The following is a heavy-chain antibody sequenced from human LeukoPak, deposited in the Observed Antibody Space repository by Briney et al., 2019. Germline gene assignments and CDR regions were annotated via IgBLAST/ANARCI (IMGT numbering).Heavy chain of an antibody. D-gene: IGHD6-13*01. V-gene: IGHV5-51*01. J-gene: IGHJ6*03. CDR1: GYNFTIYW. Sequence: GEALKISCKGSGYNFTIYWMGGARQMPGKGLEWMRIIYPGYSDIRYSPSFQGQLTISAETSISPAYLQWSSLKASDTAMYYCARRAPVAAGFYYYYYMDVWGKGTTVTISS. CDR3: ARRAPVAAGFYYYYYMDV. CDR2: IYPGYSDI.